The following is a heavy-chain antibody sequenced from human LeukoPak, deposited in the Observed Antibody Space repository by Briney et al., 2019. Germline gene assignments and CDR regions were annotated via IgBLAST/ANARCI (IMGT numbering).Heavy chain of an antibody. D-gene: IGHD5-12*01. CDR3: AREYSASEH. CDR1: GYNFVGYY. V-gene: IGHV1-2*02. J-gene: IGHJ1*01. CDR2: IDPYTGNT. Sequence: ASVKVSCKASGYNFVGYYLHWVRQAPGQGLEWMTWIDPYTGNTHYAQKFQGRITVTRDTSLSTTYMELNWLTSDDTALYYCAREYSASEHWGQGTLVTVSS.